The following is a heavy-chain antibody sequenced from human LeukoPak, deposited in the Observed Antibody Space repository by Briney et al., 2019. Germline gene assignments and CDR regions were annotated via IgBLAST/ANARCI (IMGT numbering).Heavy chain of an antibody. CDR3: ATQSSGWSNSFDY. V-gene: IGHV3-23*01. Sequence: GGSLRLSCAASGFTFTNYAMSWVRQAPGKGLEWVSAISGSGGSTYYADSVKGRFTISRDNSKNTLYLQMNSLRAEDTAVYYCATQSSGWSNSFDYWGQGTLVTVSS. CDR1: GFTFTNYA. J-gene: IGHJ4*02. D-gene: IGHD6-19*01. CDR2: ISGSGGST.